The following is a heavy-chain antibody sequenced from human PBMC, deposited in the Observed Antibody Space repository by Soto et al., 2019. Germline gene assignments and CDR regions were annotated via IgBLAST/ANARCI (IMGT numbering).Heavy chain of an antibody. CDR3: AKVTLDYGDYAVYFDY. Sequence: GGSLRLSCAASGFTFSSYGMHWVRQAPGKGLEWVAVISYDGSNKYYADSVKGRFTISRDNSKNTLYLQMNSLRAEDTAVYYCAKVTLDYGDYAVYFDYWGQGTLVTVSS. CDR2: ISYDGSNK. D-gene: IGHD4-17*01. J-gene: IGHJ4*02. CDR1: GFTFSSYG. V-gene: IGHV3-30*18.